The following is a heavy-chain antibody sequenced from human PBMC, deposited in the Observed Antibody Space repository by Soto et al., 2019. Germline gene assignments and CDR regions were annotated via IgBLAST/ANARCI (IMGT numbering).Heavy chain of an antibody. V-gene: IGHV1-58*01. J-gene: IGHJ6*02. Sequence: AVKVSCKASVWTFTNSAWHWVGQARGQRLEWIGWTVVGSANTIYAQNFPDSVTLTRDMYTTTDYLELSRLSSEDTAVSYCEATTVRGYYYGMDVWGQGTTVTVSS. CDR3: EATTVRGYYYGMDV. CDR1: VWTFTNSA. D-gene: IGHD1-1*01. CDR2: TVVGSANT.